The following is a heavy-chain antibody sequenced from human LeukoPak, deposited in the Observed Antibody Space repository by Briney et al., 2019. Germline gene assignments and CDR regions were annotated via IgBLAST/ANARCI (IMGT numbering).Heavy chain of an antibody. CDR2: IYYSGST. Sequence: SETLSLTCTVSGGSISSSSNYWGWIRQPPGKGLEWIGTIYYSGSTYYNPSLKSRVTISVDRSKNQFSLKLSSVTAADTAVYYCAKGGTDTTFDYWGQGTLVTVSS. J-gene: IGHJ4*02. CDR1: GGSISSSSNY. CDR3: AKGGTDTTFDY. D-gene: IGHD5-18*01. V-gene: IGHV4-39*07.